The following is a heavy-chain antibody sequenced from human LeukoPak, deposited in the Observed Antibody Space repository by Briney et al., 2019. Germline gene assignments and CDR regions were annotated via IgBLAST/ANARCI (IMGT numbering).Heavy chain of an antibody. Sequence: GESLKISCKGSGYSFTSYWIGWVRQMPGKGLEWMGIIYPGDSDTRYSPSFQGQVTISADKSISTAYLQWSSLKASDTAVYYCARQSGYYYGSGSYYTPQPLDYWGQGTLVTVSS. D-gene: IGHD3-10*01. CDR1: GYSFTSYW. J-gene: IGHJ4*02. CDR2: IYPGDSDT. V-gene: IGHV5-51*01. CDR3: ARQSGYYYGSGSYYTPQPLDY.